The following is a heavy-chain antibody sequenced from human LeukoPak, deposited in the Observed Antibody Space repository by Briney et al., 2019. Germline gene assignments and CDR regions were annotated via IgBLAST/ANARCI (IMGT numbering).Heavy chain of an antibody. CDR3: ARGLFDSSSTPYY. D-gene: IGHD2-2*01. Sequence: GGSLRLSCAASGFTFSSYAMHWVRQAPGKGLEWVAVISYDGSNKYYADSVKGRFTISRDNSKNTLYLQMNSLRAEDTAVYYCARGLFDSSSTPYYWGQGTLVTVAS. J-gene: IGHJ4*02. CDR1: GFTFSSYA. V-gene: IGHV3-30-3*01. CDR2: ISYDGSNK.